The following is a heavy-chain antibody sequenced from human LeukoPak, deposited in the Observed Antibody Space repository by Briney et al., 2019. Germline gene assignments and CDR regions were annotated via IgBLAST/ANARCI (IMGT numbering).Heavy chain of an antibody. CDR2: IYYSGST. CDR1: GGSISSHY. Sequence: SETLSLTCTVSGGSISSHYWSWIRQPPGKGLEWIGYIYYSGSTNYNPSLKSRVTISVDTSKNQFSLKLSSVTAADTAVYYCASSMAGFPTDWGQGTLVTVSS. CDR3: ASSMAGFPTD. J-gene: IGHJ4*02. V-gene: IGHV4-59*11. D-gene: IGHD5-24*01.